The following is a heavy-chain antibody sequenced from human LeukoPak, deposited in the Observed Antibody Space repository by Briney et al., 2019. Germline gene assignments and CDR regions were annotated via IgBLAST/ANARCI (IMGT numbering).Heavy chain of an antibody. CDR1: GITFSSYD. CDR3: GRGWAVDF. CDR2: IDTAGDT. Sequence: GGSLRLSCAASGITFSSYDMHWVRQASGKGLEWVSAIDTAGDTYYPGSVKGRFTISRENAKNSLYLQMNSLRVEDTAVYYCGRGWAVDFWGQGTLVTVSS. J-gene: IGHJ4*02. D-gene: IGHD5-24*01. V-gene: IGHV3-13*01.